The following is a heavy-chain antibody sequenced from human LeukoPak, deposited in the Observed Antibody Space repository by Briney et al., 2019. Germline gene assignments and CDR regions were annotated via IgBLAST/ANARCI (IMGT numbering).Heavy chain of an antibody. J-gene: IGHJ4*02. CDR3: AKVFYPAAGTGRVDFPFDY. Sequence: PGGSLRLSCTASGFTFGDYAMSWVRQAPGKGLEWVSSISGSGGSTYYADSVKGRFTISRDNSKTTLYLQMNSLRAEDTAVYYCAKVFYPAAGTGRVDFPFDYWGQGTLVTVSS. CDR2: ISGSGGST. CDR1: GFTFGDYA. V-gene: IGHV3-23*01. D-gene: IGHD6-13*01.